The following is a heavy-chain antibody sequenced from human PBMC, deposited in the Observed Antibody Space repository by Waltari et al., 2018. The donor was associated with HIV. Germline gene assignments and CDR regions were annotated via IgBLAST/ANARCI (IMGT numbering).Heavy chain of an antibody. J-gene: IGHJ5*02. CDR2: INGDGSTT. D-gene: IGHD3-22*01. CDR1: GFTLISYW. CDR3: ARIAYDSSGYDWFDP. V-gene: IGHV3-74*01. Sequence: EVQLVESGGGLVQPGGSLGHSCPASGFTLISYWMHWVRQAPGKGLVWVSRINGDGSTTSYADSVKGRFTISRDNAKNTLYLQMNSLRAEDTAVYYCARIAYDSSGYDWFDPWGQGTLVTVSS.